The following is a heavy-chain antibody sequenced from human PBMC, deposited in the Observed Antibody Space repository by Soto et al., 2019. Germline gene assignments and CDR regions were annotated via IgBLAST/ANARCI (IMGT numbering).Heavy chain of an antibody. Sequence: SETLSLTCSVSGGSISRYYWSWIRQPPGKGLEWIGYIYYSGSTNYNPSLKSRVTISVDTSKNQFSLRLNSVTAADTAVYYCARRWGGTFDIWGQGTMVT. V-gene: IGHV4-59*08. CDR1: GGSISRYY. D-gene: IGHD3-10*01. CDR2: IYYSGST. CDR3: ARRWGGTFDI. J-gene: IGHJ3*02.